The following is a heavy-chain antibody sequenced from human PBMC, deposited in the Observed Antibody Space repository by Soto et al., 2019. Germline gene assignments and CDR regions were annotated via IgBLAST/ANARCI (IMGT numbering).Heavy chain of an antibody. D-gene: IGHD6-19*01. CDR1: GDSVSSNGAA. V-gene: IGHV6-1*01. J-gene: IGHJ4*02. CDR2: TYYRSKWYN. CDR3: ARDWYSSGSVPGFDY. Sequence: SQTLSLTCVISGDSVSSNGAAWNWIRQSPSRGLEWLGRTYYRSKWYNDYAVSVKSRITINPDTSKNQFSLQLNSVTPEDTAVYYCARDWYSSGSVPGFDYWGQGTLVTVPS.